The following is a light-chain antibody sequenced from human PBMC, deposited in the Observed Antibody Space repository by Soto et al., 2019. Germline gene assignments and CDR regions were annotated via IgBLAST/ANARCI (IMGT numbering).Light chain of an antibody. Sequence: DIQMTQSPSSLSASVGDRVTITCRASQSISSSLAWYQQKPGKAPKLLIYNASSLEPGVPSRFSGSGSGTEFTLTISSLQPDDFATYYCQKYDTDPWTFGQGTKVEIK. CDR1: QSISSS. CDR3: QKYDTDPWT. V-gene: IGKV1-5*03. J-gene: IGKJ1*01. CDR2: NAS.